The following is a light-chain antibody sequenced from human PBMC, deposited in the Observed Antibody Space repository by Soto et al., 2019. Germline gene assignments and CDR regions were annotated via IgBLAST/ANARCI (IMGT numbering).Light chain of an antibody. Sequence: DIQMTQSPSSLSASVGDRVTITCRASQGIRDALGWYQQKPGKAPKRLIYAASSLQSGVPSRFSGSGCRTEFPLANSSLQPEDFATYYCLQHNSYPRTFGQGTKVEIK. J-gene: IGKJ1*01. V-gene: IGKV1-17*01. CDR3: LQHNSYPRT. CDR2: AAS. CDR1: QGIRDA.